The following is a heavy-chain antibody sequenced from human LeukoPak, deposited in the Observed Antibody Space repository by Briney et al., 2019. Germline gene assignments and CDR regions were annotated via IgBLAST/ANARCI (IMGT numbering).Heavy chain of an antibody. CDR3: ARVGFGYYYDSSGYTPFDY. Sequence: ASVKVSCKASGYTFTSYYMHWVRNAPGQGLEWMGIINPSGGSTSYAQKFQGRGTTTRDTSTSTVYMELISLRSEDTAVYYCARVGFGYYYDSSGYTPFDYWGQGTLVSVSS. J-gene: IGHJ4*02. CDR2: INPSGGST. V-gene: IGHV1-46*01. D-gene: IGHD3-22*01. CDR1: GYTFTSYY.